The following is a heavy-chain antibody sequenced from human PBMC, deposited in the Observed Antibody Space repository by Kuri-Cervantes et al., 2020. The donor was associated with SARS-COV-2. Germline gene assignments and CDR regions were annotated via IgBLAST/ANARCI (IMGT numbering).Heavy chain of an antibody. CDR1: GFTFSSYS. CDR3: AREGVTGTTYYYYYGMDV. Sequence: GGSLRLSCAASGFTFSSYSMNWVRQAPGKGLEWVSYISSSSSSTIYYEDSVKGRFTISRDNAKNSLYLQMNSLRDEDTAVYYCAREGVTGTTYYYYYGMDVWGQGTTVTVSS. J-gene: IGHJ6*02. CDR2: ISSSSSSTI. V-gene: IGHV3-48*02. D-gene: IGHD1-7*01.